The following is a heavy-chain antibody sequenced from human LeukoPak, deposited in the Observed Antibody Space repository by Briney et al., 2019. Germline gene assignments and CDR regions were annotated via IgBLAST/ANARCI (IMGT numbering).Heavy chain of an antibody. J-gene: IGHJ5*02. V-gene: IGHV1-69*04. CDR2: IIPILGIA. CDR1: GGTFSSYA. Sequence: ASVKVSCKASGGTFSSYAISWVRQAPGQGLEWMGRIIPILGIANYAQKFQGRVTITADKSTSTAYMGLSSLRSEDTAVYYCARVDGSGSYYGRENWFGPWGQGTLVTVSS. D-gene: IGHD3-10*01. CDR3: ARVDGSGSYYGRENWFGP.